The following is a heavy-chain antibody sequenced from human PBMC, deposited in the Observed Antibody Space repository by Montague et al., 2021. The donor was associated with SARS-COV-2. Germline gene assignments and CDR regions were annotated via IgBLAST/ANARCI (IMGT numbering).Heavy chain of an antibody. CDR3: ARQKLRPHKPIKKEFYYYGLDI. CDR1: GGSFSRYS. CDR2: ITNSGSV. J-gene: IGHJ6*02. Sequence: SETLSLTCAVYGGSFSRYSYNWVRQAPGKGLEWIGEITNSGSVNYQPSHNNRVTISVDPSKSQVSLRLTSVTVADTAIYFCARQKLRPHKPIKKEFYYYGLDIWGQGTTVTVS. V-gene: IGHV4-34*01.